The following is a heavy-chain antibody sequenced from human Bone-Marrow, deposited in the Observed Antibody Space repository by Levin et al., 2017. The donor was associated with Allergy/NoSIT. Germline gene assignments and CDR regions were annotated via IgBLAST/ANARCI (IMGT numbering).Heavy chain of an antibody. D-gene: IGHD3-22*01. CDR2: IYHSGST. Sequence: SQTLSLTCAVSGGSISSGGYSWSWIRPPPGKGLEWIGYIYHSGSTYYNPSLKSRVTISVDRSKNLFSLKLSSVTAADTAVYYCARILTYYYDSSGYAWYFDLWGRGTLVTVSS. CDR3: ARILTYYYDSSGYAWYFDL. CDR1: GGSISSGGYS. J-gene: IGHJ2*01. V-gene: IGHV4-30-2*01.